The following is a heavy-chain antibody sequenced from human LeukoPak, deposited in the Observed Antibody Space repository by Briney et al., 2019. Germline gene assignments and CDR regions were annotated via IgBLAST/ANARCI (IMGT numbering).Heavy chain of an antibody. CDR3: ARVAGVSYNYCVS. J-gene: IGHJ4*02. CDR1: GYTFITYG. Sequence: SAVKVSCKASGYTFITYGITWVRQAPGQGLEWMGWITPYNVDTNYAQKLQDRVTMTTDTSTSTAYMELRSLRSDDTAVYFCARVAGVSYNYCVSWGQGTLVTVSS. CDR2: ITPYNVDT. V-gene: IGHV1-18*01. D-gene: IGHD1-26*01.